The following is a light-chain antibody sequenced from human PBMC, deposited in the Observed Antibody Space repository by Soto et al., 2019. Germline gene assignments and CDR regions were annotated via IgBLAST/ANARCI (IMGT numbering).Light chain of an antibody. J-gene: IGKJ2*01. V-gene: IGKV1-39*01. CDR2: AAS. CDR3: QQTYSTPRT. CDR1: QSITSY. Sequence: DIQLTQSPSSLSASVGDRVTITCRASQSITSYLNWYQHKSGKAPKVLIYAASSLQSGVPSRFRGSGSGTDFTLTISSLQPEEWATDYCQQTYSTPRTVGPGTKVDIK.